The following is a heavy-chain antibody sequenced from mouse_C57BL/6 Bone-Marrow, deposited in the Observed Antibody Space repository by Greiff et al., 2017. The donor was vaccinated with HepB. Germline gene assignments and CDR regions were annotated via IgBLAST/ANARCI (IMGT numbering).Heavy chain of an antibody. J-gene: IGHJ3*01. D-gene: IGHD2-1*01. V-gene: IGHV10-1*01. CDR2: IRSKSNNYAT. CDR1: GFSFNTYA. CDR3: VRHDLLWAY. Sequence: GGGLVQPKGSLTLSCAASGFSFNTYAMNWVRQAPGKGLEWVARIRSKSNNYATYYADSVKDRFTISRDDSESMLYLQMNNLKTEDTAMYYCVRHDLLWAYWGQGTLVTVSA.